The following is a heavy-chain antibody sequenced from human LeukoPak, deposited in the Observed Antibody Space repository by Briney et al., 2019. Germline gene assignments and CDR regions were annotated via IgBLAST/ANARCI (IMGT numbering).Heavy chain of an antibody. J-gene: IGHJ6*02. CDR2: IGYDGSNK. CDR1: GFTFSSYG. Sequence: GGSLRLSCAASGFTFSSYGMHWVRQAPGKGLEWVAVIGYDGSNKYYADSVKGRFTISRDNSKNTLYLQMNSLRVEDTAVYYCARERDGLDVWGQGTTVTVSS. CDR3: ARERDGLDV. V-gene: IGHV3-30*03.